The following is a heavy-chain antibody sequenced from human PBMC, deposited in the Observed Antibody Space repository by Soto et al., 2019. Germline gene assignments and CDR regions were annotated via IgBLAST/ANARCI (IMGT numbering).Heavy chain of an antibody. CDR3: ARCRGTRIVVARDDAFDS. D-gene: IGHD3-22*01. CDR2: MNPSGGST. V-gene: IGHV1-8*01. CDR1: GYTFTSYD. J-gene: IGHJ3*02. Sequence: VASVKVSCTASGYTFTSYDINWVRQATGQGLEWMGWMNPSGGSTSYAQKFQGRVTMTRDTSTSTVYMELSSLRSEDTAVYYCARCRGTRIVVARDDAFDSWGQGTMVTVAS.